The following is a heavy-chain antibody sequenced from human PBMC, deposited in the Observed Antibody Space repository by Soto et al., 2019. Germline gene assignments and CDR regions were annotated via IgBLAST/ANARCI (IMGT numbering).Heavy chain of an antibody. CDR1: GDSVTSYY. D-gene: IGHD1-1*01. Sequence: SETLSLTCIVSGDSVTSYYWSWIRQPPGKGLGWITYLSNSGSTNYNPSLKSRVTISVDTSKNQFSLKVTSVTAADTAVYYCARESNEAFDIWGQGTLVTVSS. CDR2: LSNSGST. J-gene: IGHJ3*02. V-gene: IGHV4-59*02. CDR3: ARESNEAFDI.